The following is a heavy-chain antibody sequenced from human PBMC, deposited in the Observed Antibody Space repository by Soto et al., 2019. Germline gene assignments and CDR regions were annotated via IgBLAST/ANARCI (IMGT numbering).Heavy chain of an antibody. CDR1: GGPFSSYA. CDR3: ARDKFSTGDTRGYYYGMDV. CDR2: IIPIFGTA. D-gene: IGHD4-17*01. Sequence: SVKVSCTASGGPFSSYAISWVRQAPGQGLEWMGGIIPIFGTANYAQKFQGRVTITADESTSTAYMELSSLRSEDTAVYYCARDKFSTGDTRGYYYGMDVWGQGTTVTVSS. J-gene: IGHJ6*02. V-gene: IGHV1-69*13.